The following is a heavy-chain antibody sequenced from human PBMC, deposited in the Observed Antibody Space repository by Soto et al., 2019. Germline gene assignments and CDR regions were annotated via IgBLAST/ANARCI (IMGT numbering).Heavy chain of an antibody. D-gene: IGHD1-26*01. CDR3: AKGVGDLELRSVGS. CDR1: GFTFSNYG. V-gene: IGHV3-30*18. J-gene: IGHJ5*02. Sequence: QVQVVESGGGVVQPGTSLRLSCAASGFTFSNYGIHWVRQAPGKGLEWVAVISYDGSNKYYAGSVKGRFTISRDNLKNTLSLQMNSLTAEDTAVYYCAKGVGDLELRSVGSWGQGTLVTVSP. CDR2: ISYDGSNK.